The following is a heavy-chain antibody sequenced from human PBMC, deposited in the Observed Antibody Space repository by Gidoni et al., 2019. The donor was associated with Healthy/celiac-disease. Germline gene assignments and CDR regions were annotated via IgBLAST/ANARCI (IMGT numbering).Heavy chain of an antibody. V-gene: IGHV5-10-1*01. J-gene: IGHJ5*02. CDR1: GYNFTDYW. D-gene: IGHD3-9*01. CDR2: IDPSDSYT. Sequence: EVQLVQSGAEVKKPGESLRISCKGSGYNFTDYWINWVRQMPGKGLEWMGSIDPSDSYTNYSPSFQGHVTISADKSINNAYLQWSGLKASDTAMYYCARRGFAIDWSNNWFDPWGQGTLVTVSS. CDR3: ARRGFAIDWSNNWFDP.